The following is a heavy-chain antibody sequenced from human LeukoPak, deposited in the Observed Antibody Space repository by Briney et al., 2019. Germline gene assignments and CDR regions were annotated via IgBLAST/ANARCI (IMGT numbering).Heavy chain of an antibody. D-gene: IGHD3-22*01. V-gene: IGHV1-69*13. CDR3: ARARDWIVGDQNWFDP. CDR1: GGTFSSYA. CDR2: IIPIFGTA. J-gene: IGHJ5*02. Sequence: APVKVSCKASGGTFSSYAISWVRQAPGQGLEWRGGIIPIFGTANYAQKFQGRVTITADESTSTAYMELSSLRSEDTAVYYCARARDWIVGDQNWFDPWGQGTLVTVSS.